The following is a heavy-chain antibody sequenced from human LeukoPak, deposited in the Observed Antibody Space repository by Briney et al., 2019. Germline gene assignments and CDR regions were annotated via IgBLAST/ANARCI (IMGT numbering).Heavy chain of an antibody. Sequence: GGSLRLSCAASGFTFSSYSMNWVRQAPGKGLEWVSYISSSSSTIYYADSVKGRFTISRDNSKNTLYLQMNSLRAEDTAVFYCAKEVVPAKYFHYWGQGTLVTVSS. D-gene: IGHD2-2*01. CDR3: AKEVVPAKYFHY. J-gene: IGHJ4*02. CDR1: GFTFSSYS. CDR2: ISSSSSTI. V-gene: IGHV3-48*01.